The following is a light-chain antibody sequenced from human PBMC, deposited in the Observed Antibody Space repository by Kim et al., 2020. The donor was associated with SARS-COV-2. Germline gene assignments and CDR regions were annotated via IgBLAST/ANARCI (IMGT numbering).Light chain of an antibody. V-gene: IGLV3-19*01. J-gene: IGLJ1*01. CDR3: NSRDSNGNHYV. CDR2: GKN. Sequence: SSELTQDPAVSVALGQTVRITCQGDSLRSYYASWYQQKPGQAPVLVIYGKNNRPSGIPDRFSASSSGNTASLTITGAQAEDEADYYCNSRDSNGNHYVFG. CDR1: SLRSYY.